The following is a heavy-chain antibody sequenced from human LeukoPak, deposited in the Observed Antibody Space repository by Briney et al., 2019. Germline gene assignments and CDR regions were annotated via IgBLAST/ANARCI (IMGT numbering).Heavy chain of an antibody. CDR1: VYIFTRYY. V-gene: IGHV1-2*02. Sequence: GALVKVSCKASVYIFTRYYMHWVRGAPGQGLEWMGWINSNSGGTNYAQKFQGRVTMTRDTSISTAYMEMSRLRSDETAVYYSASTEIATIASIDHSGDGTLFTVSS. CDR3: ASTEIATIASIDH. D-gene: IGHD5-24*01. CDR2: INSNSGGT. J-gene: IGHJ4*01.